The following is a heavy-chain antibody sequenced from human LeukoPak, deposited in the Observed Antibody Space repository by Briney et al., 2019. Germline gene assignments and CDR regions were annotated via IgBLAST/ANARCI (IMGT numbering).Heavy chain of an antibody. CDR1: GFTVSNNY. J-gene: IGHJ4*02. Sequence: GGSLRLSCAASGFTVSNNYMNWVRQAPGKGLEWVSVISSGGSTDYADSVKGRFTISRDNSKNTLHLQINSLRAEDTAVYYCARGAFDWGQGTLVTVSS. D-gene: IGHD3-3*02. CDR2: ISSGGST. V-gene: IGHV3-53*01. CDR3: ARGAFD.